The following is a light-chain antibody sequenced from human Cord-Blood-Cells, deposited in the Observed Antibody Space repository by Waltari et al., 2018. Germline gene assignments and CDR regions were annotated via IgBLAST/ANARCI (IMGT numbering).Light chain of an antibody. V-gene: IGKV2-28*01. CDR1: QSLLHSNGYNY. CDR2: LGS. Sequence: DIVMTQSPLSLPVTPGEPASISCRSSQSLLHSNGYNYLVWYRQKPGQSPQLLIYLGSNRASGVPDRFSGSGSGTDFTLKISRVEAEDVGVYYCMQALQTPPTFGQGTKVEIK. J-gene: IGKJ1*01. CDR3: MQALQTPPT.